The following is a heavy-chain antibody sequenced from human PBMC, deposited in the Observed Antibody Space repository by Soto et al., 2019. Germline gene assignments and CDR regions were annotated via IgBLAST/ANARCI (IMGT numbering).Heavy chain of an antibody. D-gene: IGHD3-3*01. CDR1: GFSLTTSGVG. J-gene: IGHJ4*02. CDR3: AHRVLRTVFGLVTTTAIYFDF. V-gene: IGHV2-5*02. Sequence: QITLNESGPTQVKPRQTLTLTCTFCGFSLTTSGVGVGWIRQSPGKAPEWLALIYWDDDKRYSPSLKSRLTFTKDTSKNQVVLTMADLDPADTATYYCAHRVLRTVFGLVTTTAIYFDFWGQGTPVADSS. CDR2: IYWDDDK.